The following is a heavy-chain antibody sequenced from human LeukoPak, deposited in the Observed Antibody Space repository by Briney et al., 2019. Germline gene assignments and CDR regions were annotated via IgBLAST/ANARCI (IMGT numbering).Heavy chain of an antibody. Sequence: GGSLRLSCGDSGLTFSRYWMSWVRQAPGKGLEWVANINQDGSQKNYVDSVEGRFTISRDNAKNSLYLQVNTLRAEDTAVYYCVTGDHGDYWGQGTLVTVSS. J-gene: IGHJ4*02. V-gene: IGHV3-7*01. CDR3: VTGDHGDY. D-gene: IGHD2-21*01. CDR1: GLTFSRYW. CDR2: INQDGSQK.